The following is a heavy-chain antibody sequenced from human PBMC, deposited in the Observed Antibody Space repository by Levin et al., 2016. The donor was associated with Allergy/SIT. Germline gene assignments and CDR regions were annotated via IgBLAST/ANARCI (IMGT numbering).Heavy chain of an antibody. V-gene: IGHV3-23*01. Sequence: VRQAPGKGLEWVSAISGSGGSTYYADSVKGRFTISRDNSKNTLYLQMNSLRAEDTAVYYCAKDLLYSVGEFPVYYFDYWGQGTLVTVSS. CDR2: ISGSGGST. CDR3: AKDLLYSVGEFPVYYFDY. J-gene: IGHJ4*02. D-gene: IGHD3-10*01.